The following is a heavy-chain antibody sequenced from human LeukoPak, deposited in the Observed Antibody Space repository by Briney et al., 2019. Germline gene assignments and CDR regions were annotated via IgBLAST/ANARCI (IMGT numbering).Heavy chain of an antibody. J-gene: IGHJ4*02. CDR3: ARPPQQRVWFFDD. D-gene: IGHD6-13*01. CDR1: GFTFSSYA. V-gene: IGHV3-33*08. Sequence: PGRSLRLSCAASGFTFSSYAMHWVRQAPGKGLEWVAAIWYDGSNGYYEDSVKGRFTISRDNSKNTVYLQMDSLRVEDTAVYYCARPPQQRVWFFDDWGQGTLVTVSS. CDR2: IWYDGSNG.